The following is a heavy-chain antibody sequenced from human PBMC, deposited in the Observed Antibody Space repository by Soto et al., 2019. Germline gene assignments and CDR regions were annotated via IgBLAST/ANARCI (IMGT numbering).Heavy chain of an antibody. V-gene: IGHV1-18*04. Sequence: QVQLVQSGAEVKKPGASVKVSCKASGYTFTSYGIIWVRQAPGQGLEWMGWISAYNGNTNYAQKLQGRVTMTTDTSTSTAYMELRSLRSDDTAVYYCARDPNYDSSGYYLEYYYYGMDVWGQGTTVTVSS. CDR3: ARDPNYDSSGYYLEYYYYGMDV. J-gene: IGHJ6*02. CDR1: GYTFTSYG. CDR2: ISAYNGNT. D-gene: IGHD3-22*01.